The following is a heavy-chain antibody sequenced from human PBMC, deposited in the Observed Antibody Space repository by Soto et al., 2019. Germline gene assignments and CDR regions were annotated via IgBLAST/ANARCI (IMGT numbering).Heavy chain of an antibody. J-gene: IGHJ5*02. CDR2: ISAHNGNT. CDR1: GYTFSTYG. Sequence: QVQLVQSGAEVKKPGASVKVSCKASGYTFSTYGISWVRQAPGQGLQWMGWISAHNGNTNYAQNLQGRVTMTTDASTSTPYMAPMSLRSDHTAVYYCPPAHPNHRLSWGQGTPVTLSS. D-gene: IGHD3-16*02. CDR3: PPAHPNHRLS. V-gene: IGHV1-18*01.